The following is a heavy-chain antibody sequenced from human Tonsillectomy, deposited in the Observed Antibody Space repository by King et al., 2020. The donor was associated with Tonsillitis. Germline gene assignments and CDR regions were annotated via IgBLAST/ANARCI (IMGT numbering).Heavy chain of an antibody. V-gene: IGHV1-69*01. CDR1: GGTFSNYA. Sequence: AQLVQSGAEAKKPGSSVKVSCKASGGTFSNYAINWVRQAPGQGLEWMGGISPIVGTAKDAQNFQGRVTSTADESTSTAYMELSSLRSEDTAVYSCARAHRSGYWAYSSYMAVWGKWTPVPVSS. CDR2: ISPIVGTA. D-gene: IGHD3-22*01. J-gene: IGHJ6*03. CDR3: ARAHRSGYWAYSSYMAV.